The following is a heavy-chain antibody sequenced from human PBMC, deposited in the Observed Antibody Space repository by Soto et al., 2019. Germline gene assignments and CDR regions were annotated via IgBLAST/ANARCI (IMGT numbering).Heavy chain of an antibody. D-gene: IGHD1-1*01. CDR2: INHSGST. Sequence: LSLTCAVYGGSFSGYYWSWIRQPPGKGLEWIGEINHSGSTNYNPSLKSRVTISVDTSKNQFSLHLTSMTAEDTAVYYCARDGNWRLDYWGQGALVTVSS. J-gene: IGHJ4*02. V-gene: IGHV4-34*01. CDR1: GGSFSGYY. CDR3: ARDGNWRLDY.